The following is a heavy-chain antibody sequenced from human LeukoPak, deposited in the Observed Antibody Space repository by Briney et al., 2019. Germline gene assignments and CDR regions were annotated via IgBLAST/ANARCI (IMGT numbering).Heavy chain of an antibody. D-gene: IGHD2-15*01. V-gene: IGHV3-21*01. CDR2: ISSSSSYI. J-gene: IGHJ6*03. Sequence: EGSLRLSCAASGFTFSSYSMNWVRQAPGKGLEWVSSISSSSSYIYYADSVKGRFTISRDNAKNSLYLQMNSLRAEDTAVYYCARDAELKGYCSGGSCYSYYYYYMDVWGKGTTVTVSS. CDR1: GFTFSSYS. CDR3: ARDAELKGYCSGGSCYSYYYYYMDV.